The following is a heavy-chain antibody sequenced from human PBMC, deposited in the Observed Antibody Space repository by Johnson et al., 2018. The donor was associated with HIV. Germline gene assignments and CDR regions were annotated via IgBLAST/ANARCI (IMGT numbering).Heavy chain of an antibody. D-gene: IGHD5-24*01. CDR2: ISYDGGNK. V-gene: IGHV3-33*05. J-gene: IGHJ3*02. CDR3: AKGDGYNYAVDS. Sequence: QVQLVESGGGVVQPGRSLRLSCAASGFTFSSYGLHWVRQALGKGLEWVAVISYDGGNKYYADSVKGRFTISRDNSKNTLYLKMNSLRAEDTAVYYCAKGDGYNYAVDSWGQGTMVTVSS. CDR1: GFTFSSYG.